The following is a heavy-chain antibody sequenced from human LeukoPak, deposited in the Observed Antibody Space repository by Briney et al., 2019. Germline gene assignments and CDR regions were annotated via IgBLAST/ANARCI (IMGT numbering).Heavy chain of an antibody. CDR1: GYTFTSYA. CDR2: INPSGGST. V-gene: IGHV1-46*01. D-gene: IGHD3-10*01. CDR3: ASETYYGSGSYYSDDAFDI. Sequence: ASVKVSCKASGYTFTSYAMNWVRQAPVQGLEWMGIINPSGGSTSYAQKFQGRVTMTRDTSTSTVYMELSSLRSEDTAVYYCASETYYGSGSYYSDDAFDIWGQGTMVTVSS. J-gene: IGHJ3*02.